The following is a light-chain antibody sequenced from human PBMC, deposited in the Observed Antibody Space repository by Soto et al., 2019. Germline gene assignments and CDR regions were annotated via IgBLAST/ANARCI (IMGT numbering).Light chain of an antibody. J-gene: IGKJ3*01. Sequence: EIVLTQSPATLSLSPGKRATLSCRASQSVSSYLAWYQQKPGQAPRLLIYDASNRATGIPARFSGSGSGTDFTLTISSLEPEDFAVYYCQQFGGSPPRFTFGPGTKVEVK. CDR3: QQFGGSPPRFT. CDR2: DAS. V-gene: IGKV3-11*01. CDR1: QSVSSY.